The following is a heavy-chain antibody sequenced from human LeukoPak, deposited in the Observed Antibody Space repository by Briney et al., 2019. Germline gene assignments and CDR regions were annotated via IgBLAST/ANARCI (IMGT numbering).Heavy chain of an antibody. J-gene: IGHJ4*02. Sequence: GGSLKLSCAASGFTFSGSAMHWVRQAPGKGLEWVAVIWYDGSNKYYADSVKGRFTISRDNSKNTLYLQMNSLRAEDTAVYYCARDPNKYSSGWSGGTDYWGQGTLVTVSS. V-gene: IGHV3-33*08. D-gene: IGHD6-19*01. CDR1: GFTFSGSA. CDR3: ARDPNKYSSGWSGGTDY. CDR2: IWYDGSNK.